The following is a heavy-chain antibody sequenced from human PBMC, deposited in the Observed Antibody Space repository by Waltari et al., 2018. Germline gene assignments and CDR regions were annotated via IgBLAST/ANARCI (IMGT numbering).Heavy chain of an antibody. CDR3: ARVEGAAGLDI. CDR1: GYNLTELS. CDR2: FDPEDGET. J-gene: IGHJ3*02. D-gene: IGHD3-16*01. V-gene: IGHV1-24*01. Sequence: QVQLVQSGAEVKKPGASVKVSCKVSGYNLTELSMHWGRKAPGKGLEWMGGFDPEDGETIYAQKFQGRVTITRDTAASTAYMELSSLRSEDTAVYYCARVEGAAGLDIWGQGTMVTVSS.